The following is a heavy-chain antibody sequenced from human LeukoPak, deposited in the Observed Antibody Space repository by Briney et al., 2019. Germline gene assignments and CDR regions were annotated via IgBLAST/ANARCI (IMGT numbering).Heavy chain of an antibody. CDR1: GGSISSYY. CDR2: IYYSGST. J-gene: IGHJ4*02. CDR3: ARESYSSSWFSYFDY. V-gene: IGHV4-59*12. Sequence: PSETLSLTCTVSGGSISSYYWSWIRQPPGKGLEWIGYIYYSGSTNYNPSLKSRVTMSVDTSKNQFSLKLSSVTAADTAVYYCARESYSSSWFSYFDYWGQGTLVTVSS. D-gene: IGHD6-13*01.